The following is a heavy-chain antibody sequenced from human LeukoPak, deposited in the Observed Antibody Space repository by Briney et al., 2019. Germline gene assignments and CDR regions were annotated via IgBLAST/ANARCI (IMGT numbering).Heavy chain of an antibody. CDR3: ARLKFAAAGFDY. V-gene: IGHV4-39*07. CDR2: LSYSGST. D-gene: IGHD6-13*01. CDR1: GGSISSSNNY. Sequence: SETLSLTCTVSGGSISSSNNYWGWIRQPPGKGLEWIGSLSYSGSTYYNPSLKSRVTISLDTSKNQFSLKLSPVTAADTAVYYCARLKFAAAGFDYWGQGTLVTVSS. J-gene: IGHJ4*02.